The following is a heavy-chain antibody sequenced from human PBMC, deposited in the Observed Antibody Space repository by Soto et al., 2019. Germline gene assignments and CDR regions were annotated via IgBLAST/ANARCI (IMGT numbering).Heavy chain of an antibody. J-gene: IGHJ5*02. V-gene: IGHV1-18*01. D-gene: IGHD2-21*02. CDR3: ARDQVAVTGTDNWFDP. CDR1: GYTFTSYG. Sequence: QVHLVQSGAEVKKPGASVKVSCKTSGYTFTSYGISWLRQAPGQGLEWLGWISPQSGHTKYSEKLQGRISLTTDTSTSTGYMELRSPGSDDTAVYYCARDQVAVTGTDNWFDPWGQGTPVSVSA. CDR2: ISPQSGHT.